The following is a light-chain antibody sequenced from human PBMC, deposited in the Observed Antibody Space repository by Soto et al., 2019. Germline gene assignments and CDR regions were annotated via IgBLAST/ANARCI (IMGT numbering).Light chain of an antibody. Sequence: EVLLTQSPGTLALSRGERATLSCRASQSVSSSYLAWYQHRPGQAPRLLIFGASSRATGIPDRFSGTGSGTDFTLTISRLEPEDFAVYYCQQYGNSPWTFGQGTKVDIK. CDR1: QSVSSSY. V-gene: IGKV3-20*01. J-gene: IGKJ1*01. CDR2: GAS. CDR3: QQYGNSPWT.